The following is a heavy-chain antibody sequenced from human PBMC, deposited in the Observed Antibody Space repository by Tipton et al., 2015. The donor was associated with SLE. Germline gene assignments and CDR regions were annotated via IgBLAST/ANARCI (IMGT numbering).Heavy chain of an antibody. CDR3: ARGSGRFSPCNI. D-gene: IGHD1-26*01. V-gene: IGHV4-59*02. CDR1: GGSVSSQY. CDR2: IYHSGST. Sequence: TLSLTCTVSGGSVSSQYWSWIRQPPGKGLEWIGYIYHSGSTNYNPSLTSRVTISVDTSKNQFYLNLRSVTAADTAVYYCARGSGRFSPCNIWGQGTMVTVSS. J-gene: IGHJ3*02.